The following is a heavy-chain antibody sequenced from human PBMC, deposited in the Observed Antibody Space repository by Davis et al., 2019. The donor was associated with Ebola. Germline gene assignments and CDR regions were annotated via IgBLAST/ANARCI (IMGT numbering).Heavy chain of an antibody. J-gene: IGHJ4*02. D-gene: IGHD2-2*01. CDR2: IIPILGIA. V-gene: IGHV1-69*04. CDR3: ARDLESIDQSY. Sequence: SVKVSCKASGGTFSSYTISWVRQAPGQGLEWMGRIIPILGIANYAQKFQGRVTITADKSTSTAYMELSSLRSEDTAVYYCARDLESIDQSYWGQGTLVSVTS. CDR1: GGTFSSYT.